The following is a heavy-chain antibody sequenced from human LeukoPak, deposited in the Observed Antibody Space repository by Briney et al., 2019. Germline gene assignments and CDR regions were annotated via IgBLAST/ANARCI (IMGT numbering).Heavy chain of an antibody. J-gene: IGHJ4*02. CDR2: INHSGST. CDR1: GGSFSGYY. V-gene: IGHV4-34*01. Sequence: SETLSLTCAVYGGSFSGYYWSWIRQPPGKGLEWIGEINHSGSTNYNPSLKSRVTISVDTSKNQFSLKLSSVTAAGTAVYYCARGRSGTPYFDYWGQGTLVTVSS. CDR3: ARGRSGTPYFDY. D-gene: IGHD1-26*01.